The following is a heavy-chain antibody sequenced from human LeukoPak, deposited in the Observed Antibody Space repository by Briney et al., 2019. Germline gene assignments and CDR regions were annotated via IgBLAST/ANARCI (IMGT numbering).Heavy chain of an antibody. CDR1: GFTFSSYS. V-gene: IGHV3-21*01. D-gene: IGHD3-10*01. CDR3: ARLTYYYDSTDAFDI. J-gene: IGHJ3*02. Sequence: GGSLRLSCAASGFTFSSYSMNWVRQAPGKGLEWVSSISSSSSYIYYADSVKGRFTISRDNAKNSLYLQMNSLRAEDTAVYYCARLTYYYDSTDAFDIWGQGTMVTVSS. CDR2: ISSSSSYI.